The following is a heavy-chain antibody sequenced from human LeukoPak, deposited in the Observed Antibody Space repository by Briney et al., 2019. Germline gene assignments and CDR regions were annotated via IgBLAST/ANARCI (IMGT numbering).Heavy chain of an antibody. CDR1: GSSISSGYY. V-gene: IGHV4-59*01. Sequence: SETLSLTCTVSGSSISSGYYWSWVRQPPGKGLEWIGFVYYTGSTNYSPSLKSRVTISVDTSKNQFSLKLRSVTAADTAVYYCARISSSNWYNERGAFDVWGQGTMVTVSS. CDR2: VYYTGST. D-gene: IGHD6-13*01. CDR3: ARISSSNWYNERGAFDV. J-gene: IGHJ3*01.